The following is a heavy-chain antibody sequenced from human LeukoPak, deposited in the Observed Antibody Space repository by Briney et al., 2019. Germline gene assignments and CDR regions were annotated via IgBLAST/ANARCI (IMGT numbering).Heavy chain of an antibody. Sequence: GGSLRLSCAASGFTFSSYWMSWVRQAPGKGLEWVANIKQDGSEKYYVDSVKGRFTVSRDNAKNSLYLQMNSLRAEDTAVYYCARDEYSSSPLGYYFDYWGQGTLVTVSS. CDR3: ARDEYSSSPLGYYFDY. CDR1: GFTFSSYW. J-gene: IGHJ4*02. D-gene: IGHD6-6*01. V-gene: IGHV3-7*01. CDR2: IKQDGSEK.